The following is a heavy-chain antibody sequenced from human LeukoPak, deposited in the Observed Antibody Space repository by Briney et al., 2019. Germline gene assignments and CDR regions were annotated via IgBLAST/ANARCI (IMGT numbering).Heavy chain of an antibody. J-gene: IGHJ6*03. CDR2: ISSSSSYI. CDR1: GFTFSSYS. D-gene: IGHD3-10*01. CDR3: ARAMVRGVNDYYYYYMDV. Sequence: GGSLRLSCAASGFTFSSYSMNWVRQAPGKGLEWVSSISSSSSYIYYADSVKGRFTISRDNAKNSLYLQMNSLRAEDTAVYYCARAMVRGVNDYYYYYMDVWGKGTTVTVSS. V-gene: IGHV3-21*01.